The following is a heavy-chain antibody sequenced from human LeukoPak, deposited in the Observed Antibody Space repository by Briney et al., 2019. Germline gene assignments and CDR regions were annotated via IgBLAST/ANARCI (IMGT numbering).Heavy chain of an antibody. CDR2: IYYSGST. CDR3: AREHIAWVEEANWFDP. V-gene: IGHV4-59*01. D-gene: IGHD2-21*01. Sequence: SETLSLTCTVSGGSISSYYWSWIRQPPGKGLEWIGYIYYSGSTNYNPSLKSRVTISVDTSKNQFSLKLSSVTAADTAVYYCAREHIAWVEEANWFDPWGQGTLVTVSS. J-gene: IGHJ5*02. CDR1: GGSISSYY.